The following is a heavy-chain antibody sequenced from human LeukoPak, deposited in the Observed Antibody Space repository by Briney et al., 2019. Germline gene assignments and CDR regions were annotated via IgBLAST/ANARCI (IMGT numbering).Heavy chain of an antibody. CDR3: GRVMNSGYYSLWFDP. V-gene: IGHV3-21*01. CDR1: GFTFSSYS. J-gene: IGHJ5*02. D-gene: IGHD3-22*01. Sequence: GGSLRLSCAASGFTFSSYSMNWVRQAPGKGLEWVSSISTSSSYIYYADSVKGRFTISRDNAKNSLYLQMNSLRAEDTAVYYCGRVMNSGYYSLWFDPWGQGTLVTVSS. CDR2: ISTSSSYI.